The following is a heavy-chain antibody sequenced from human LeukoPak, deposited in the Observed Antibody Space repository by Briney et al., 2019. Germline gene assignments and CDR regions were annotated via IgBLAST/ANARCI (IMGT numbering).Heavy chain of an antibody. CDR3: TTDYESYNSVWYRFDY. D-gene: IGHD6-19*01. Sequence: GGSLRLSCAASGFTFSNDWMSWVRQAPGKGLEWVGRIKSKTDDGTTDYATPVKGRFTISRDDSENTLYLQMNNLKTEDTALYYCTTDYESYNSVWYRFDYWGQGTLVTVSS. CDR1: GFTFSNDW. CDR2: IKSKTDDGTT. V-gene: IGHV3-15*01. J-gene: IGHJ4*02.